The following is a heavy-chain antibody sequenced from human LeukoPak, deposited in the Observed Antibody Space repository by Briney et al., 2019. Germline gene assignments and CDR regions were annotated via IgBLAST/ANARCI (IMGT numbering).Heavy chain of an antibody. CDR1: GFTFSSYG. Sequence: PGGSLRLSCAASGFTFSSYGMHWVRQAPGKGLEWVAVISYDGSNKYYADSVKGRFTISRDNSKNTLYLQMNSLRAEDTAVYYCAKMAVAAMGGIDHWGQGTLVTVSS. V-gene: IGHV3-30*18. CDR2: ISYDGSNK. D-gene: IGHD6-19*01. CDR3: AKMAVAAMGGIDH. J-gene: IGHJ4*02.